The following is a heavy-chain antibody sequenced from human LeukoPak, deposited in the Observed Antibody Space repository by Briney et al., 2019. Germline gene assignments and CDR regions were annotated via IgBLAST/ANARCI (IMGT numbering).Heavy chain of an antibody. CDR3: AKGKVPSLHYGSGDYGMDV. J-gene: IGHJ6*02. CDR2: ISGSGGST. CDR1: GFTFSSYA. D-gene: IGHD3-10*01. V-gene: IGHV3-23*01. Sequence: PGGSLRLSCAASGFTFSSYAMSWVRQAPGKGLEWVSAISGSGGSTYYADSVKGRLTISRDNSKNTLYLQMNSLRAEDTAVYYCAKGKVPSLHYGSGDYGMDVWGQGTTVTVSS.